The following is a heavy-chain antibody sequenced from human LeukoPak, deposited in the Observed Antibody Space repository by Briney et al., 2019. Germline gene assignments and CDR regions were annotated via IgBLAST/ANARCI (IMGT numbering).Heavy chain of an antibody. CDR1: GGSISSGSYY. CDR3: ARITSFGGYYMDV. V-gene: IGHV4-61*02. J-gene: IGHJ6*03. CDR2: IYTSGST. Sequence: SETLSLTCTVSGGSISSGSYYWSWIRQPAGKGLEWIGRIYTSGSTNYNPSLKSRVTISVDTSKNQFSLKLSSVTAADTAVYYCARITSFGGYYMDVWGKGTTVTISS. D-gene: IGHD3-3*01.